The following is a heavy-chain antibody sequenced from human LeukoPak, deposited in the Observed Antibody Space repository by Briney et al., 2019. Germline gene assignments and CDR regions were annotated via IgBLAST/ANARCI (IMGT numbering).Heavy chain of an antibody. CDR2: IKSDGSSA. J-gene: IGHJ4*02. Sequence: GGSLSLSCAASGFIFSDHWMHWVRQGPGKGLVWVSRIKSDGSSASYADSVKGRFTISRDNAKNTVYVHMNSLRDEDTAVYYCSRVRASFDYWGQGTLVTVSS. CDR3: SRVRASFDY. V-gene: IGHV3-74*01. CDR1: GFIFSDHW. D-gene: IGHD3-10*01.